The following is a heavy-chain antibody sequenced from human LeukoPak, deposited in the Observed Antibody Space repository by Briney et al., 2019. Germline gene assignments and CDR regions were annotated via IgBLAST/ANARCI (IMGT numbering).Heavy chain of an antibody. J-gene: IGHJ5*02. CDR2: IYTSGST. CDR3: ARVGGSWYVNWFDP. V-gene: IGHV4-59*10. CDR1: GGSFSGYY. D-gene: IGHD6-13*01. Sequence: PSETLSLTCAVYGGSFSGYYWSWIRQPAGKGLEWIGRIYTSGSTNYNPSLKSRVTMSVDTSKNQFSLKLSSVTAADTAVYYCARVGGSWYVNWFDPWGQGTLVTVSS.